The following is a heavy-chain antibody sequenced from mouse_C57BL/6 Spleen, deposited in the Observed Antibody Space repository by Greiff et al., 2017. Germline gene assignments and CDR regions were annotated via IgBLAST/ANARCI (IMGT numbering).Heavy chain of an antibody. CDR3: ARLDYGSSPFAY. V-gene: IGHV1-64*01. CDR1: GYTFTSYW. Sequence: VQLQQPGAELVKPGASVKLSCKASGYTFTSYWMHWVKQRPGQGLEWIGMIHPNSGSTNYNEKFKSKATLTVDKSSSTAYMQLSSLTSEDSAVYYCARLDYGSSPFAYWGQGTLVTVSA. D-gene: IGHD1-1*01. J-gene: IGHJ3*01. CDR2: IHPNSGST.